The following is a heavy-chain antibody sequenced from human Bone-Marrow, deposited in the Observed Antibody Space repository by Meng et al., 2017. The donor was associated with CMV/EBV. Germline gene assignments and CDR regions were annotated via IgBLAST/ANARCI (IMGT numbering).Heavy chain of an antibody. Sequence: SVKVSCKASGFTFTSSAVRWVRQARGQRLEWIGWIVVGSGNTNYAQKFQERVTITRDMSTSTAYMELSSLRSEDTAVYYCAADLGQLVASSDAFDIWGQGKMVNV. V-gene: IGHV1-58*01. CDR3: AADLGQLVASSDAFDI. J-gene: IGHJ3*02. CDR2: IVVGSGNT. CDR1: GFTFTSSA. D-gene: IGHD6-6*01.